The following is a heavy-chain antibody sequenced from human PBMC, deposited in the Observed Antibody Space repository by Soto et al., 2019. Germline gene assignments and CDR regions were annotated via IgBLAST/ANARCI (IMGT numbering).Heavy chain of an antibody. Sequence: QVQLVQSGAEVKEPGASVKVSCKASGYTFTAYYIHWVRQAPGQGLEWLGILNPSSTTTRFAQRFQGRVTLTRDTSSSTVYMEMSSLTSDDTAFYYCGRGGGVGQWLPLDYWGQGTLVTVSS. CDR2: LNPSSTTT. CDR1: GYTFTAYY. V-gene: IGHV1-46*01. J-gene: IGHJ4*02. CDR3: GRGGGVGQWLPLDY. D-gene: IGHD6-19*01.